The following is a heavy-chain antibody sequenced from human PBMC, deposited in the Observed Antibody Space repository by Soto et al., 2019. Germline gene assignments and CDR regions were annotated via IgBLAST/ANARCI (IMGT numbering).Heavy chain of an antibody. CDR2: IIPIFGTA. Sequence: QVQLVQSGAEVKKPGSSVKVSCKASGGTFSSYPISWVRQAPGQGLEWMGGIIPIFGTANYAQKFQGRVTITADESTSTAYMELSSLRSEDTAVYYCARILGYCSGGSCDYWGQGTLVTVSS. D-gene: IGHD2-15*01. V-gene: IGHV1-69*01. J-gene: IGHJ4*02. CDR1: GGTFSSYP. CDR3: ARILGYCSGGSCDY.